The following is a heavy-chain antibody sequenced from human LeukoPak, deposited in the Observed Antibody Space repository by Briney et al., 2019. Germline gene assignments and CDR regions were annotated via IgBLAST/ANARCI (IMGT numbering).Heavy chain of an antibody. CDR3: ARAYGTNGHFQLPIDY. Sequence: GGSLRLSCAASGFTFSSYAMSWVRQAPGKGLEWVSGITASGDTTHHVDSVKGRFTISRDNSKNTLFLQMNSLRVEDTALYYCARAYGTNGHFQLPIDYWGQGALVTVSS. CDR1: GFTFSSYA. D-gene: IGHD2-8*01. V-gene: IGHV3-23*01. J-gene: IGHJ4*02. CDR2: ITASGDTT.